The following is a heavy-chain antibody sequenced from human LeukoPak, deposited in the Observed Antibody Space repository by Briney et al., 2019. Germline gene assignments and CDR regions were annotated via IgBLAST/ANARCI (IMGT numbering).Heavy chain of an antibody. Sequence: PGGSLRLSCAASGFTVSSNYMSWVRQAPGKGLEWVSVIYSGGSTYYADSVKGRFTISRDNSKNTLYLQMSSLRAEDTAVYYCARVGSSNWFDPWGQGTLVTVSS. V-gene: IGHV3-53*01. CDR2: IYSGGST. CDR1: GFTVSSNY. D-gene: IGHD6-6*01. J-gene: IGHJ5*02. CDR3: ARVGSSNWFDP.